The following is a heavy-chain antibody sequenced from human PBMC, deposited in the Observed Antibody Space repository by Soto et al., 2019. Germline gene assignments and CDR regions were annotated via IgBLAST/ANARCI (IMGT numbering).Heavy chain of an antibody. CDR1: GGSISSSNW. Sequence: QVQLQESGPGLVKPSGTLSLTCAVSGGSISSSNWWSWVRQPPGKGLEWIGEIYHSGNTNYNPSPKRRVTMAVDKSRTHFSLKLSSVTAADTAVYYCARRWGEGRVDYWGQGTLVTVSS. V-gene: IGHV4-4*02. CDR3: ARRWGEGRVDY. D-gene: IGHD3-10*01. J-gene: IGHJ4*02. CDR2: IYHSGNT.